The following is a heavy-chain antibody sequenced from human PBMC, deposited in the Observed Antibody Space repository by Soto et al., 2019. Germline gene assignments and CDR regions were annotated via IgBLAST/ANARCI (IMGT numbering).Heavy chain of an antibody. Sequence: EVQLVESGGGLVQPGGSLRLSCVASGFTFSSSEMYWVRQAPGKGLEWVSYIHPAGQPIFYADSVKGRFTISRDNAKNSLYLQMNSLRAEDTAVYYCSSRGSSWGQGTMVTVSS. J-gene: IGHJ3*01. D-gene: IGHD2-2*01. CDR2: IHPAGQPI. V-gene: IGHV3-48*03. CDR3: SSRGSS. CDR1: GFTFSSSE.